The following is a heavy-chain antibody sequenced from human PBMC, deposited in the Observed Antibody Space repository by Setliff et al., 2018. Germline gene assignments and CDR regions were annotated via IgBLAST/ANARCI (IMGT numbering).Heavy chain of an antibody. Sequence: SGTLSLTCTVSGGSISSGSYYWSWIRQPAGKGLEWIGRIYTSGSTNYNPSLKSRVTISVDTSKNQFSLKLSSVTAADTAVYYCARGRGISMIVVVTHDAFDIWGQGTMVTVSS. CDR3: ARGRGISMIVVVTHDAFDI. CDR2: IYTSGST. J-gene: IGHJ3*02. D-gene: IGHD3-22*01. CDR1: GGSISSGSYY. V-gene: IGHV4-61*02.